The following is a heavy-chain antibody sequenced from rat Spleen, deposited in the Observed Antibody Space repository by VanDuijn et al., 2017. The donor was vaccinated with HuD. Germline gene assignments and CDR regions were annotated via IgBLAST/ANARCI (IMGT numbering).Heavy chain of an antibody. CDR2: ISYDGSST. J-gene: IGHJ2*01. Sequence: EVQLVESGGGLVQPGRSMKLSCAASGFTFSDYYIAWVRQAPTKGLEWVATISYDGSSTYYRDSVRGRFTISRDNAKNTLYLQMDSLRSEDTATYYCTREGGGPDYWGQGVMVTVSS. CDR1: GFTFSDYY. D-gene: IGHD1-11*01. CDR3: TREGGGPDY. V-gene: IGHV5-20*01.